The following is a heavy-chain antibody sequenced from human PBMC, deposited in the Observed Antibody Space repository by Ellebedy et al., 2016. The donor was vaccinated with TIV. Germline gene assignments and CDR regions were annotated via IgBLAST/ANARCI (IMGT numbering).Heavy chain of an antibody. Sequence: GESLKISXAASGFTFSSYAMSWVRQAPGKGLEWVAVIWYDGSNKYYADSVKGRFTISRDNSKNTLYLQMNSLRAEDTAVYYCARDSFDPWGQGTLVTVSS. J-gene: IGHJ5*02. CDR2: IWYDGSNK. CDR3: ARDSFDP. V-gene: IGHV3-33*08. CDR1: GFTFSSYA.